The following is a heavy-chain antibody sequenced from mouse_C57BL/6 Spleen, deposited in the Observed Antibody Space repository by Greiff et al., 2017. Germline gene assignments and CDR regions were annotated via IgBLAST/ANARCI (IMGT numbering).Heavy chain of an antibody. Sequence: QVQLQQPGAELVRPGSSVKLSCKASGYTFTSYWMDWVKQRPGQGLEWIGNIYPSDSETHYNQKFKDKATLTVDKSSSTAYMQLSSLTSEDSAVYYCAREDSNYYAMDYWGQGTSVTVSS. CDR1: GYTFTSYW. CDR2: IYPSDSET. D-gene: IGHD2-5*01. J-gene: IGHJ4*01. V-gene: IGHV1-61*01. CDR3: AREDSNYYAMDY.